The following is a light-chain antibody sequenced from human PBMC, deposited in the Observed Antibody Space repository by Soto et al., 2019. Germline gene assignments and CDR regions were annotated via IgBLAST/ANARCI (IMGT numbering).Light chain of an antibody. CDR3: MQALQTPFT. Sequence: DIVMTQSPLSLPVTPGEPASISCRSSQSLLHSNGYNYLDWYLQKPGQSPQLLIYLGSNRASGVPDRFSSSGSGTDFTLKISRVEAEDVGVYYCMQALQTPFTFCHGTKVDIK. CDR1: QSLLHSNGYNY. CDR2: LGS. V-gene: IGKV2-28*01. J-gene: IGKJ3*01.